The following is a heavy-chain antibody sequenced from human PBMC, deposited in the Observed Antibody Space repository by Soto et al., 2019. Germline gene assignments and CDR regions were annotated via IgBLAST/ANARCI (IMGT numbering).Heavy chain of an antibody. CDR2: IYYSGST. CDR1: GGSINSYY. V-gene: IGHV4-59*01. D-gene: IGHD6-25*01. Sequence: QVQLLESGPGLVKPSETLTLTCTVSGGSINSYYWSWIRQPPGKGLEWIGYIYYSGSTNYNPSLKSRVTISVDTSKNQFALKLSSVTAADTALYYCARGGSSAWHNWFDPWGQGTLVTVSS. CDR3: ARGGSSAWHNWFDP. J-gene: IGHJ5*02.